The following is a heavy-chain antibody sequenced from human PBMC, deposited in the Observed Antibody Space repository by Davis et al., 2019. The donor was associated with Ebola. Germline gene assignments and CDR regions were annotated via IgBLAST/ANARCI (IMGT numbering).Heavy chain of an antibody. Sequence: MPSETLSLTCTVSGGSITSSIYFWGWIRQPPGKGLEWIGDIYYRDITYYSPSLKSRVTISIDTSTNQFSLRLSSVTAADTAIYYCARRESTLFDPWGQGTLVTVSS. CDR1: GGSITSSIYF. D-gene: IGHD1-1*01. CDR3: ARRESTLFDP. CDR2: IYYRDIT. J-gene: IGHJ5*02. V-gene: IGHV4-39*01.